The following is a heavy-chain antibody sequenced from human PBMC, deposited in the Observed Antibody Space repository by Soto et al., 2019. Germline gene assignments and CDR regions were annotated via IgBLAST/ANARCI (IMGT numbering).Heavy chain of an antibody. CDR1: GFTFSSYA. Sequence: PGGSLRLSCAASGFTFSSYAMIWVRQAPVNGLEFVSAISGIFGSTYYADSVKGRFTISRYNSKNTLYLQMNSLRADDTALYYCEKDRLWGTSDWFDPWGQGTLVTVSS. CDR3: EKDRLWGTSDWFDP. CDR2: ISGIFGST. D-gene: IGHD2-21*01. J-gene: IGHJ5*02. V-gene: IGHV3-23*01.